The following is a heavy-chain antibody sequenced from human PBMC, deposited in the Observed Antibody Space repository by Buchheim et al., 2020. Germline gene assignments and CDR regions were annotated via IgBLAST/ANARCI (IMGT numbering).Heavy chain of an antibody. Sequence: QVQLVQSGAEVKKPGASVKVSCKASGYTFTGCYMHWVRQAPGQGLEWMGWINPNSGGTNYAQKFQGRVTMTRATSISPAYMELSRLRSDDTAVYYCAGTATGSHWVHYYGMDVWGQGTT. CDR1: GYTFTGCY. J-gene: IGHJ6*02. CDR2: INPNSGGT. V-gene: IGHV1-2*02. D-gene: IGHD1-26*01. CDR3: AGTATGSHWVHYYGMDV.